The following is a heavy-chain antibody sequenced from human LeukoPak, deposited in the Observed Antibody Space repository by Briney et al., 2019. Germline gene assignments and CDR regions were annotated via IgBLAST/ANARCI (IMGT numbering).Heavy chain of an antibody. V-gene: IGHV4-34*01. D-gene: IGHD3-3*01. J-gene: IGHJ6*04. Sequence: SETLSLTCAVYGGSFSGYYWSWIRQPPGKGLEWIGEINHSGSTNYNPSLKSRVTISVDTSKNQFSLKLSSVTAADTAVYYCARDPYYDSPLWGKGTTVTVSS. CDR1: GGSFSGYY. CDR2: INHSGST. CDR3: ARDPYYDSPL.